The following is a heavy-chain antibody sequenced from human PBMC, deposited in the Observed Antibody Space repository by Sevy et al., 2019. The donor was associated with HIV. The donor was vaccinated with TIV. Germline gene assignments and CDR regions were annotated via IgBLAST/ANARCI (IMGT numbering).Heavy chain of an antibody. CDR2: INPSGGST. Sequence: ASVKVSCKASGYTFTRYYMHWVRQAPGQGLEWMGIINPSGGSTSYAQKFQGRVTMTRDTSTSTVYMELSSLRSADTAVYYCARGPLYGSGNFYYFDYWGQGTLVTVSS. D-gene: IGHD3-10*01. CDR1: GYTFTRYY. V-gene: IGHV1-46*01. J-gene: IGHJ4*02. CDR3: ARGPLYGSGNFYYFDY.